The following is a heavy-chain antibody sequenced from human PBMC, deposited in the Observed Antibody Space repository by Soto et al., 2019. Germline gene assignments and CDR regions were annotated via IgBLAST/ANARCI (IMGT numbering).Heavy chain of an antibody. J-gene: IGHJ6*02. CDR3: ARPAAAVIFYSGMDV. D-gene: IGHD2-21*01. CDR2: ISFDGSNA. Sequence: QVQLVEFGGGVVQPGRSLILSCAASGFTFSDYAMHWVRQAPGKGLEWVAIISFDGSNAHYADSVQGRFTISRDNSENTRYQQMNSLRADDTAVYYGARPAAAVIFYSGMDVWGQGTTVTVSS. CDR1: GFTFSDYA. V-gene: IGHV3-30-3*01.